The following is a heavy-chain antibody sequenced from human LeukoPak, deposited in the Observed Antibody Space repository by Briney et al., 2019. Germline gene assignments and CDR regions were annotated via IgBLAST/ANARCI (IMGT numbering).Heavy chain of an antibody. CDR3: AEGQYGDSVDY. J-gene: IGHJ4*02. CDR1: GYTFTSYG. CDR2: IIPILGIA. V-gene: IGHV1-69*04. Sequence: ASVKVSCKASGYTFTSYGISWVRQAPGQGLEWMGRIIPILGIANYAQKFQGRVTITADKSTSTAYMELSSLRSEDTAVYYCAEGQYGDSVDYWGQGTLVTVSS. D-gene: IGHD4-17*01.